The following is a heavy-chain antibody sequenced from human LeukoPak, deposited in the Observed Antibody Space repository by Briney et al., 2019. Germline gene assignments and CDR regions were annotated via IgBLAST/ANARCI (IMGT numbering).Heavy chain of an antibody. CDR2: ISAYNGNT. V-gene: IGHV1-18*01. J-gene: IGHJ6*02. D-gene: IGHD2-15*01. Sequence: ASVKVSCKASGYTFTSYGISWVRQAPGQGLEWMGWISAYNGNTNYAQKLQGRVTMTTDTSTSTAYMELRSPRSDDTAVYYCARGRYCSGGSCIYYYYYGMDVWGQGTTVTVSS. CDR3: ARGRYCSGGSCIYYYYYGMDV. CDR1: GYTFTSYG.